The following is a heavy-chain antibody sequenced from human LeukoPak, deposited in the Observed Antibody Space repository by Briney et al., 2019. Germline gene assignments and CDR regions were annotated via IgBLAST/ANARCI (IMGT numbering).Heavy chain of an antibody. CDR3: AREEERFASWGYFKY. V-gene: IGHV3-23*01. CDR2: ISHSAHGI. CDR1: GFTFSDYA. D-gene: IGHD3-10*01. Sequence: GGSLRLSCTASGFTFSDYAMNWIRQAPGKGLEWVSTISHSAHGIFYTDSVKGRFTISRDNSNNTVYLQMNSLRAEDTVLYYCAREEERFASWGYFKYWGQGALVTVSS. J-gene: IGHJ4*02.